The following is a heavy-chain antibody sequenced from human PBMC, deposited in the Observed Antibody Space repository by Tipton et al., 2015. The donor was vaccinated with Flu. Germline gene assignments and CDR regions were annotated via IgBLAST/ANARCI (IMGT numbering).Heavy chain of an antibody. J-gene: IGHJ4*02. CDR2: VRSNSYGGTT. V-gene: IGHV3-49*04. Sequence: SLRLSCTVSGFTFRPYAMSWVRQAPGKGLEWVGLVRSNSYGGTTEYAASLIGRFTISRDDSRSIAYLQMNNLKAEDTAIYYCTRAGTGMGDFDYWGQGTLVTVSS. CDR3: TRAGTGMGDFDY. D-gene: IGHD5-18*01. CDR1: GFTFRPYA.